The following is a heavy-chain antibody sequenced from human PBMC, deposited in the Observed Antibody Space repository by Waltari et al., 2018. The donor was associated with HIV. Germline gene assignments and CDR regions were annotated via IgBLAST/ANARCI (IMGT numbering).Heavy chain of an antibody. D-gene: IGHD5-12*01. CDR3: ARGGWTRSSWFDP. CDR1: GFSFSTYA. Sequence: EVHVLESGGGLVQPGGSLRLSCGVSGFSFSTYAMSRVRQGPGKGLEWISVISDRGDNTYYAESVKGRFVISRDNSNNTLYLQLNSLRAEDTAVYHCARGGWTRSSWFDPWGQGTLVTVSS. J-gene: IGHJ5*02. V-gene: IGHV3-23*01. CDR2: ISDRGDNT.